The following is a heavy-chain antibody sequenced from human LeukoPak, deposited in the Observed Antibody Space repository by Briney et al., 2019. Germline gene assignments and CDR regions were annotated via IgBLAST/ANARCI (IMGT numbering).Heavy chain of an antibody. J-gene: IGHJ4*02. V-gene: IGHV3-30-3*01. CDR2: ISHDGSIN. D-gene: IGHD1-26*01. Sequence: PGRSLRLSCAASGFTFSSYAMHWVRQAPGKGLEWVAAISHDGSINYFSDSVKGRFTISRDNSENTLYLQVNSLRAEDTAVYYCARDRSGSYCIDYWGQGTLVTVSS. CDR3: ARDRSGSYCIDY. CDR1: GFTFSSYA.